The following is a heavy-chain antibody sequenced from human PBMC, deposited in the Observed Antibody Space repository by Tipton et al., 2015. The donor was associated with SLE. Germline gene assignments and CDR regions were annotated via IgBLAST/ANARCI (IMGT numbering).Heavy chain of an antibody. D-gene: IGHD6-19*01. CDR3: ARGTAVAGFDY. V-gene: IGHV1-3*01. Sequence: QLVQSGPEVKKPGASVKVSCKASGYTFTTYAMHWVRQAPGQRLEWMGWINPGTGNTRYSQNLQDRVTFTRDTSATTAYMELSRLRYEDTAFYYCARGTAVAGFDYWGQGTLVTVSS. CDR1: GYTFTTYA. CDR2: INPGTGNT. J-gene: IGHJ4*02.